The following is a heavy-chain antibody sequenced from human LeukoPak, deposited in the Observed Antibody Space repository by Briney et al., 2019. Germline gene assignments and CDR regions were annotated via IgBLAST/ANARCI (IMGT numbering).Heavy chain of an antibody. V-gene: IGHV4/OR15-8*01. CDR1: GGSMSDSIT. Sequence: SETLSLTCSVSGGSMSDSITWGSVRQPPGKGLEWVANIHDDGRTPPNTSLRTPLTISQERSNNQFSLKVSSVTAADTAFYYCAKVLTAAGLDVWGQGILVTVSS. D-gene: IGHD6-25*01. CDR3: AKVLTAAGLDV. J-gene: IGHJ4*02. CDR2: IHDDGRT.